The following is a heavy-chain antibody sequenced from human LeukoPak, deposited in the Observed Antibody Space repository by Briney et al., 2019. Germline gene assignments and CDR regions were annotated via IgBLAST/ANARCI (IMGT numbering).Heavy chain of an antibody. D-gene: IGHD4-17*01. CDR2: ISSSSSYI. J-gene: IGHJ4*02. CDR3: ARWDYGDQFFDY. CDR1: GFTFSSYS. Sequence: GESLRLSCAASGFTFSSYSMNWVRQAPGKGLEWVSSISSSSSYIYYADSVKGRFTISRDNAKNSLYLQMNSLRAEDTAVYYCARWDYGDQFFDYWGQGTLVTASS. V-gene: IGHV3-21*01.